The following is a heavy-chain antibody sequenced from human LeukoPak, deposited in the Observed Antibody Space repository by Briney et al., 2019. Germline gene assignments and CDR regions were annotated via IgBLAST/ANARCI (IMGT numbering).Heavy chain of an antibody. V-gene: IGHV1-2*06. CDR1: GYTFTGYH. CDR3: ARVRMATMMGGDY. CDR2: INPDSGGT. J-gene: IGHJ4*02. Sequence: ASVKVSCKASGYTFTGYHIHWVRQAPGQGLEWMGRINPDSGGTNYAQNFQGRVTMTRDTSISTAYMELSRLRSDDTAVYYCARVRMATMMGGDYWGQGTLVTVSS. D-gene: IGHD5-24*01.